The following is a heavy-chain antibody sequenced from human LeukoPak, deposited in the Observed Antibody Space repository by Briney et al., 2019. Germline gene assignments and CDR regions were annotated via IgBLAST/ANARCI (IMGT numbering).Heavy chain of an antibody. CDR2: MSNSGST. Sequence: SETLSLSCTVSGGSISSGDYCWNWIRQPPGDGLERIGYMSNSGSTYYNPSLKSRVTVSVDTSKNQFSLRLSSVTPADTAVYYCARSAHSSGWYDYWGQGTLVTVSS. CDR3: ARSAHSSGWYDY. V-gene: IGHV4-30-4*08. CDR1: GGSISSGDYC. J-gene: IGHJ4*02. D-gene: IGHD6-19*01.